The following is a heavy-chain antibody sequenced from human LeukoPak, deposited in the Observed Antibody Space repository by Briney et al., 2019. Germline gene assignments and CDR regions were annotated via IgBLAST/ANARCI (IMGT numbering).Heavy chain of an antibody. CDR2: INHDGSEK. J-gene: IGHJ5*02. Sequence: PGGSLRLSCAASGFMFTSYWMSWVRQAPGKGLEWVASINHDGSEKYYVDSVKGRFTISRDNAKNSLYLQMNSLRAEDTAVYHCARVVVSTTNRFDPWGQGTLVTVSS. CDR3: ARVVVSTTNRFDP. V-gene: IGHV3-7*05. D-gene: IGHD5/OR15-5a*01. CDR1: GFMFTSYW.